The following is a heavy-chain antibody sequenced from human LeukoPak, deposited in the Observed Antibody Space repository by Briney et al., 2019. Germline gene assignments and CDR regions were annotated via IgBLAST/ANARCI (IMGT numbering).Heavy chain of an antibody. CDR1: GGSISSYY. CDR3: ARDQYCSSTSCYTRGGIDY. D-gene: IGHD2-2*02. Sequence: SETLSLTCTVSGGSISSYYWSWIRQPPGKGLEWIGYIYHSGSTYYNPSLKSRVTISVDRSKNQFSLKLSSVTAADTAVYYCARDQYCSSTSCYTRGGIDYWGQGTLVTVSS. CDR2: IYHSGST. J-gene: IGHJ4*02. V-gene: IGHV4-59*12.